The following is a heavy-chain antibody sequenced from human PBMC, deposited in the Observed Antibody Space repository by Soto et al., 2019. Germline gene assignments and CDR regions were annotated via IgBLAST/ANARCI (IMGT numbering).Heavy chain of an antibody. Sequence: QVRLVQSGAEVKKPGASVKVSCKASGYTFTSYAMHWVRQAPGQRLEWMGWINAGNGNTKYSQKFQGRVSITRDTSASTAYMELSSLRSEDTAVYYCARGPGGYYGSGSYSGAFDIWGQGTMVTVSS. D-gene: IGHD3-10*01. CDR1: GYTFTSYA. J-gene: IGHJ3*02. CDR2: INAGNGNT. CDR3: ARGPGGYYGSGSYSGAFDI. V-gene: IGHV1-3*01.